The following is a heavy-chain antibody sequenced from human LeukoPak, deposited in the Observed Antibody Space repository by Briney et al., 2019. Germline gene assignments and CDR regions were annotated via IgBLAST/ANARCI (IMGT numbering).Heavy chain of an antibody. CDR3: ANPTGPAAGTLPGY. D-gene: IGHD6-13*01. J-gene: IGHJ4*02. CDR2: ISYDGSNK. V-gene: IGHV3-30*18. CDR1: GFTFSRYG. Sequence: XGSLRLSCAASGFTFSRYGMHWVRQAPGKGLEWVAVISYDGSNKYYADSVKGRFTISRDNSKNTLYLQMNSLRAEDTAVYYCANPTGPAAGTLPGYWGQGTLVTVSS.